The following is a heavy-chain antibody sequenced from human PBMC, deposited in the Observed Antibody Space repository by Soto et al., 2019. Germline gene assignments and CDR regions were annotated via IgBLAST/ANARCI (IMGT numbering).Heavy chain of an antibody. CDR3: ARKTSQRRGYCGGDCYSDY. D-gene: IGHD2-21*02. CDR1: GYTFTSYG. J-gene: IGHJ4*02. CDR2: ISAYNGNT. Sequence: ASVKVSCKASGYTFTSYGISWVRQAPGQVLEWMGWISAYNGNTNYAQKLQGRVTMTTDTSTSTAYMELRSLRSDDTAVYYCARKTSQRRGYCGGDCYSDYWGQGTLVTVSS. V-gene: IGHV1-18*04.